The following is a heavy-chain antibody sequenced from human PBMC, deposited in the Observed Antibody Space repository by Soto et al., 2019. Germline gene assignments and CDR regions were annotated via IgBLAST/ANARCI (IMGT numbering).Heavy chain of an antibody. D-gene: IGHD4-17*01. J-gene: IGHJ6*02. Sequence: GESLKISCKGSGYSFTSYWIGWVRQMPGKGLEWMGIIYPGDSDTRYSPSFQGQVTISADKSISTAYLQWSSLEASDTAMYYCARHPTYGEDYYYGMDVWGQGTTVTVSS. CDR1: GYSFTSYW. V-gene: IGHV5-51*01. CDR2: IYPGDSDT. CDR3: ARHPTYGEDYYYGMDV.